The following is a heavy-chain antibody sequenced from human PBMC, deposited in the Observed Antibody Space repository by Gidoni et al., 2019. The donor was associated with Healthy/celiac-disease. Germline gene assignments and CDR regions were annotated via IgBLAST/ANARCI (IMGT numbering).Heavy chain of an antibody. CDR3: AKRGRDYYDSSGLAYYFDY. CDR2: ISGSGGST. V-gene: IGHV3-23*01. CDR1: GVTFRSDA. D-gene: IGHD3-22*01. Sequence: EVQLLESGGGLVQPGGSLRLSCAASGVTFRSDAMSWVRQAPGKGLEWVSAISGSGGSTYYADSVKGRFTISRDNSKNTLYLQMNSLRAEDTAVYYCAKRGRDYYDSSGLAYYFDYWGQGTLVTVSS. J-gene: IGHJ4*02.